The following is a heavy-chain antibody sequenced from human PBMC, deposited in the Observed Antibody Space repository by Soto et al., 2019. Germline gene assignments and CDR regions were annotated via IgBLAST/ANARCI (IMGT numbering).Heavy chain of an antibody. V-gene: IGHV4-30-2*01. CDR1: AGSIRSGGYS. D-gene: IGHD5-12*01. Sequence: SETLSLTCAVSAGSIRSGGYSWSWIRQPPGKGLEWIGYIYHSGSTYYNPSLKSRVTISVDRSKNQFSLKLSSVTAADTAVYYCARGRDGYNSDFDYWGQGTLVTVSS. CDR2: IYHSGST. J-gene: IGHJ4*02. CDR3: ARGRDGYNSDFDY.